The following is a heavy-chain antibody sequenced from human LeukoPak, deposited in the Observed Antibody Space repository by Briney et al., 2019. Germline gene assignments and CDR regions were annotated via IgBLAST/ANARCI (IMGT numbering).Heavy chain of an antibody. CDR1: GFTLNSYS. Sequence: GRSLRLSCAASGFTLNSYSMHWVRQAPGKGLEWAIAISDDETYKFYADSVKGRFTISRDSAKNSLYLQMNSLRAEDTGLYYCGKDITSDTDTVTIDYWGQGTLVTVSS. J-gene: IGHJ4*02. V-gene: IGHV3-30-3*01. CDR3: GKDITSDTDTVTIDY. CDR2: ISDDETYK. D-gene: IGHD5-18*01.